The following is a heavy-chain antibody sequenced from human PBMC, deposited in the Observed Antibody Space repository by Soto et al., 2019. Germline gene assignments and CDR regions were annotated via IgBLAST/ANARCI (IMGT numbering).Heavy chain of an antibody. CDR2: INHSRST. CDR3: ASNGMVGTGRFDY. J-gene: IGHJ4*02. CDR1: GGSLSGYY. Sequence: ASATLSLTRAVYGGSLSGYYWSCLSQPAGKGLEWMVEINHSRSTNYNPSLKSRVTISVDTSKNQFSLKLSSVTAADTAVYYCASNGMVGTGRFDYGGQGTRVTVSS. D-gene: IGHD2-21*02. V-gene: IGHV4-34*01.